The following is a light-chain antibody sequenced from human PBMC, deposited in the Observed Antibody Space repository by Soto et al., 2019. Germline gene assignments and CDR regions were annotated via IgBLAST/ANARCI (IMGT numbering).Light chain of an antibody. V-gene: IGKV1-17*01. CDR2: DAS. J-gene: IGKJ3*01. Sequence: DIQMTQSPSALSASVGDRVTITCQASQDISDVLNWYQQQPGKAPKVLIYDASTLQSGVPSRFSGSGSGTHFTLTVSSLQPEDFATYYCQQLFIYPPTFGPGTKVDIK. CDR3: QQLFIYPPT. CDR1: QDISDV.